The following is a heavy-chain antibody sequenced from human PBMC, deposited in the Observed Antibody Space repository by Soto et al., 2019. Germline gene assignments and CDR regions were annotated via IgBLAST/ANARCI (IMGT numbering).Heavy chain of an antibody. CDR1: GFIFSDYS. Sequence: QVEVVQSGGGVVQPGKSVRLSCKASGFIFSDYSVHWARQAPGKGLQWVAFISNNSSHEYYADSVKGRFTISRDNSQNTVYLHLKSLRPEDTAVYYCVPNFDYWGQGTRVNVSP. J-gene: IGHJ4*02. CDR2: ISNNSSHE. V-gene: IGHV3-30*03. CDR3: VPNFDY.